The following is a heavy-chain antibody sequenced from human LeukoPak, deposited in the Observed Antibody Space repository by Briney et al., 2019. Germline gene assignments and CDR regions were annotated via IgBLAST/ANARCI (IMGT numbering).Heavy chain of an antibody. CDR1: GASITSYY. CDR2: IYYSGST. CDR3: ARDHTAMAHNWFDP. Sequence: SETLSLTCTVSGASITSYYWGWIRQPPGKGLEWIGSIYYSGSTYYNPSLKSRVTISVDTSKNQFSLKLSSVTAADTAVYYCARDHTAMAHNWFDPWGQGTLVTVSS. J-gene: IGHJ5*02. D-gene: IGHD5-18*01. V-gene: IGHV4-39*07.